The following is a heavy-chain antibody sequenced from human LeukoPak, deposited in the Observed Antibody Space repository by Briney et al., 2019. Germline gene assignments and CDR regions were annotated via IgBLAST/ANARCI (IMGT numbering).Heavy chain of an antibody. CDR3: AVLLKDTLASDY. CDR2: IYYSGST. CDR1: GGSISSSSYY. V-gene: IGHV4-39*01. D-gene: IGHD2-15*01. Sequence: SETLSLTCTVSGGSISSSSYYWGWIRQPPGKGLEWIGSIYYSGSTYYNPSLKSRVTISVDTSKNQFSLKLSSVTAADTAVYYCAVLLKDTLASDYWGQGTLVIVSS. J-gene: IGHJ4*02.